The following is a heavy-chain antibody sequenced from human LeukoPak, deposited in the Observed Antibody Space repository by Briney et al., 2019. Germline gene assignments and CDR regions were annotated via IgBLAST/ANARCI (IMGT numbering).Heavy chain of an antibody. CDR3: ARVNYGDYDYYYGMDV. D-gene: IGHD4-17*01. V-gene: IGHV1-8*01. CDR1: GYTFTSYD. Sequence: ASVKVSCKASGYTFTSYDINGVRQAPGQGLEWRGWMNPNSGNTGYAQKFQGRVTMTRNTSISTAYMELSSLRSEDTAVYYCARVNYGDYDYYYGMDVWGQGTTVTVSS. CDR2: MNPNSGNT. J-gene: IGHJ6*02.